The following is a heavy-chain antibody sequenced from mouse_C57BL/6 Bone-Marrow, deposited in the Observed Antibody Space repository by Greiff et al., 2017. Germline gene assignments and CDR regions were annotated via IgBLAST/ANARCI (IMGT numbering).Heavy chain of an antibody. CDR2: IYPRSGNT. J-gene: IGHJ1*03. CDR1: GYTFTSYG. Sequence: QVQLQQSGAELARPGASVKLSCKASGYTFTSYGISWVKQRNGQGLEWIGEIYPRSGNTYYNEKFKGKATLTADKSSSTAYMELRSLTSEDSAVYFCAREGDCHWYFDDWGTGTTVTVSS. CDR3: AREGDCHWYFDD. V-gene: IGHV1-81*01.